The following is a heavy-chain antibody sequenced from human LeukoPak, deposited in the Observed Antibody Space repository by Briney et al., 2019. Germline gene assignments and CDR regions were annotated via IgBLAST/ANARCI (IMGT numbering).Heavy chain of an antibody. V-gene: IGHV4-59*01. D-gene: IGHD6-19*01. CDR1: GGSISSYY. CDR3: ARGGSSGWPDY. J-gene: IGHJ4*02. Sequence: SETLSLTCTVSGGSISSYYWSWIRQPPGKGLEWIGFIYYSESTNYNPSLKSRVTMSIDTSKNQFSLRLSSVTAADTAVYYCARGGSSGWPDYWGQGILVTVAS. CDR2: IYYSEST.